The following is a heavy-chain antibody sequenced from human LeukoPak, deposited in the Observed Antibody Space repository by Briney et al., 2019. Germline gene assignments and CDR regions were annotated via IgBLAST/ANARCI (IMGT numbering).Heavy chain of an antibody. D-gene: IGHD2-8*01. Sequence: ASVRVSCKASGYSFTGNYMHWVRQAPGQGFEWMGWINPNTGGTNYAQKFKGRVLMTRDTSISTAYLELSSLKSDDTAVYYCARVGYCSRGVCYNYDYWGQGAQVTVSS. J-gene: IGHJ4*02. CDR1: GYSFTGNY. CDR3: ARVGYCSRGVCYNYDY. V-gene: IGHV1-2*02. CDR2: INPNTGGT.